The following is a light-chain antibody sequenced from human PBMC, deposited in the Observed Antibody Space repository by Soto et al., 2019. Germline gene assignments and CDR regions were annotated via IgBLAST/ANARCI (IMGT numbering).Light chain of an antibody. CDR2: AAA. J-gene: IGKJ4*01. V-gene: IGKV1-6*02. CDR1: QGIGND. Sequence: AIQMAQSPSSLSASVGDRVTITCRASQGIGNDVGWFQQKPGKAPKLLIYAAATLQSGVPSRFSGSRSGTDFTLTISRLQPEDFATYYCLQDHNYPLTFGEGTKVEIK. CDR3: LQDHNYPLT.